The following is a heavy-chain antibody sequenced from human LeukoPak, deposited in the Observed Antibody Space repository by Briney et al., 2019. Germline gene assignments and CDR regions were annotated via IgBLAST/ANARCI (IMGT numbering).Heavy chain of an antibody. V-gene: IGHV1-2*06. D-gene: IGHD2-2*01. CDR2: ITPNRGGT. CDR1: GYTFTGYY. CDR3: WRDGPGYCSPTSCSDNWFDP. Sequence: ASVKVSCKASGYTFTGYYMHWVRQAPGQGLEWMGRITPNRGGTKYAQKFQGSVTITRGTSISTVYMALNRQRSEDTAVCICWRDGPGYCSPTSCSDNWFDPWGQGALVTVSS. J-gene: IGHJ5*02.